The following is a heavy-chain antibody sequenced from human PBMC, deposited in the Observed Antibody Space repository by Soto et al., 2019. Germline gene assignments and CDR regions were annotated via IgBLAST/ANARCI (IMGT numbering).Heavy chain of an antibody. Sequence: GGSLRLSCAASGFTFGNYWMHWVRQAPGKGLECVSRMNSDGSTTNYADSVKGRFTISRDNAKDSLHLQMNNLRAEDTAVYYCARNESSNIYGMDVWGQGTTVTVSS. D-gene: IGHD6-6*01. CDR1: GFTFGNYW. CDR2: MNSDGSTT. J-gene: IGHJ6*02. CDR3: ARNESSNIYGMDV. V-gene: IGHV3-74*01.